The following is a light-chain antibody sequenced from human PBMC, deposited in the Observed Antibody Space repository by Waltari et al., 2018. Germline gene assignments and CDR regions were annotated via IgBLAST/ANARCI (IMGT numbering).Light chain of an antibody. J-gene: IGKJ1*01. CDR2: AAS. CDR1: QSFGTG. CDR3: HQTSSLPET. Sequence: EVVLTQSPDFQSVTPQEKVTITCRASQSFGTGLNRYQQKQDQSPKLLIKAASQSISGVPPRFSGSGSGTDFTLTINSLEAEDAATYYCHQTSSLPETFGQGTKVEIK. V-gene: IGKV6-21*02.